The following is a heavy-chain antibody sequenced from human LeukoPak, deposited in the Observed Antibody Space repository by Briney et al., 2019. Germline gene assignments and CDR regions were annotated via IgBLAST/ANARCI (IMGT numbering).Heavy chain of an antibody. CDR2: INPNSGGR. V-gene: IGHV1-2*02. J-gene: IGHJ4*02. D-gene: IGHD1-26*01. CDR1: GYTFTGYY. Sequence: GASVKVSCKASGYTFTGYYLHWVRQAPGQGLGWIGWINPNSGGRKYAQKFQDRVTLTRDTSISTAYMELSGLRSDDTAVYYCARDLRGKDDYWGQGTLVTVPS. CDR3: ARDLRGKDDY.